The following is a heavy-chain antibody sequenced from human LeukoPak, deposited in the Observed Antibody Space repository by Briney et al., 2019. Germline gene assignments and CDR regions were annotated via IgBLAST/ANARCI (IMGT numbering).Heavy chain of an antibody. D-gene: IGHD6-13*01. CDR3: ARRGSWYYFDY. Sequence: SETLSLTCTVSGGSISSYYWSWFRQPPGKGLEWIGYIYYSGSTNYNPSLKSRVTISVDTSKNQFSLKLSSVTAADTAVYYCARRGSWYYFDYWGQGTLVTVSS. CDR2: IYYSGST. CDR1: GGSISSYY. V-gene: IGHV4-59*08. J-gene: IGHJ4*02.